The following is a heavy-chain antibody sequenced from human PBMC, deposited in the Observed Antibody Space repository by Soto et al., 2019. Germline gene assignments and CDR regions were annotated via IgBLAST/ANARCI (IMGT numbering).Heavy chain of an antibody. CDR2: IYSGGSI. CDR1: GFTVSSNY. CDR3: ARSVGPSGWHYYYSGMDV. J-gene: IGHJ6*02. V-gene: IGHV3-53*04. Sequence: EVQLVESGGGLVQPGGSLRLSCAASGFTVSSNYMSWVRQAPGKGLEWVSVIYSGGSIYYADSVKGRFTISRHNSKNTLNLKMTSLRAEDTAVYYCARSVGPSGWHYYYSGMDVWGQGTTVTVSS. D-gene: IGHD6-19*01.